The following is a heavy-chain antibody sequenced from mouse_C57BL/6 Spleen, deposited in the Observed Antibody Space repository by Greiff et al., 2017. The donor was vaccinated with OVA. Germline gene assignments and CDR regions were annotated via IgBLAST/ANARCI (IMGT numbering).Heavy chain of an antibody. CDR1: GFTFSSYA. Sequence: EVKLQESGEGLVKPGGSLKLSCAASGFTFSSYAMSWVRQTPEKRLEWVAYISSGGDYIYYADTVKGRFTISRDNARNTLYLQMSSLKSEDTAMYYCKREETDYWYFDVWGTGTTVTVSS. J-gene: IGHJ1*03. CDR2: ISSGGDYI. V-gene: IGHV5-9-1*02. D-gene: IGHD4-1*01. CDR3: KREETDYWYFDV.